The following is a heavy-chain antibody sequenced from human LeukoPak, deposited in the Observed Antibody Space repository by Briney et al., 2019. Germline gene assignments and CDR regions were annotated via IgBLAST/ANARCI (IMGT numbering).Heavy chain of an antibody. J-gene: IGHJ5*02. D-gene: IGHD6-6*01. V-gene: IGHV3-30*03. CDR1: GFTFSSYG. Sequence: GGSLRLSCAASGFTFSSYGMHWVRQAPGKGLEWVAVISYDGSNKYYADSVKGRFTISRDNAKNSLYLQMNSLRAEDTAVYYCAIGSVTGRQRAPPKEWFDPWGQGTPVTVSS. CDR3: AIGSVTGRQRAPPKEWFDP. CDR2: ISYDGSNK.